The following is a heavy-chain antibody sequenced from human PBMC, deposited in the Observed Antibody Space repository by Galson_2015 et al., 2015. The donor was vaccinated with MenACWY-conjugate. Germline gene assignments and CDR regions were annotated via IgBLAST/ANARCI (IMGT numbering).Heavy chain of an antibody. V-gene: IGHV3-7*03. CDR2: IKPDGSEK. J-gene: IGHJ4*02. CDR1: GFTFSRYW. D-gene: IGHD3-22*01. CDR3: ASEDYYYDSSSRRKLSMDY. Sequence: SLRLSCADSGFTFSRYWMHWVRQAPGKGLEWVADIKPDGSEKYYADSVKGRFTISRDNVKNSLYLQMNSLRAEDTAVYYCASEDYYYDSSSRRKLSMDYWGQGTLVTVSS.